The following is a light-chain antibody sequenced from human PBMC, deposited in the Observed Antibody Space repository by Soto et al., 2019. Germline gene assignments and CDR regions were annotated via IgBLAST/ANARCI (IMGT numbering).Light chain of an antibody. J-gene: IGKJ5*01. CDR2: GAS. CDR1: QSVSSN. V-gene: IGKV3-11*01. CDR3: QQRSDWFT. Sequence: EIVWTQSPATLSFSPGERATLSCRASQSVSSNLAWYQQKPGQAPRLLIYGASTRATGIPARFSGSGSGTDFTLTISSLEPEDFGLYYCQQRSDWFTFGQGTRLEI.